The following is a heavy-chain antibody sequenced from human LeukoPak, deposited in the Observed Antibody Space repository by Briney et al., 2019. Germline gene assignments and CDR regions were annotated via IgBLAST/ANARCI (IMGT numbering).Heavy chain of an antibody. V-gene: IGHV4-59*02. CDR1: GASVSNYY. Sequence: SETLSLTCIVSGASVSNYYWTWIRQPPGKGLEWIGYIYRSDSDNTNYSPSLKSRVTISLDTSKNQFSLTLTSVTAADTALYFCAVGFSLPSLYEHWGQGILVAVSS. J-gene: IGHJ4*02. D-gene: IGHD2-8*01. CDR2: IYRSDSDNT. CDR3: AVGFSLPSLYEH.